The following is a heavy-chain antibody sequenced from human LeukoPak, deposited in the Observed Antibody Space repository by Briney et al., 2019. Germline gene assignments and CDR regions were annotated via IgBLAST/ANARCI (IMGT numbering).Heavy chain of an antibody. CDR3: AKLGYDSSGSPRLVDY. CDR1: GFTFMSYA. CDR2: ISYDGSKK. Sequence: GRSLRPSCAASGFTFMSYAMHWVRQAPGKGLEWVAFISYDGSKKYYAESVKGRFTISRDNSKNTLDLQMNSLRAEDTAVYYCAKLGYDSSGSPRLVDYWGQGTLVTVSA. V-gene: IGHV3-30*18. J-gene: IGHJ4*02. D-gene: IGHD3-22*01.